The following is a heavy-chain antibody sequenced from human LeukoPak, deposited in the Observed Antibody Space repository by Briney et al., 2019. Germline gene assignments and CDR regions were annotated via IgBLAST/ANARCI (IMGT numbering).Heavy chain of an antibody. D-gene: IGHD3-3*01. CDR2: TDHRGTA. CDR1: GASYNAYY. J-gene: IGHJ4*02. Sequence: NPSETLSLTCAVYGASYNAYYWSWIRQPPGKGLEWIGDTDHRGTATYNPSLKSRLTISADASKNQFSLKLNSVTDADTAVYYCAVGITILGVAASFDSWGQGNLVIVSS. CDR3: AVGITILGVAASFDS. V-gene: IGHV4-34*01.